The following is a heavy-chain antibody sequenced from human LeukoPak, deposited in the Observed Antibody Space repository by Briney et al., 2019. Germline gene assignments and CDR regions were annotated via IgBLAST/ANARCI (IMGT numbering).Heavy chain of an antibody. CDR3: AKVITTTVTTTYYFDY. Sequence: GGSLRLSCAASGFTFSSYEMNWVRQAPGKGLEWVSYISSSGSTIYYADSVKGRFTISRDNSKNTLYLQMNSLRAEDTAVYYCAKVITTTVTTTYYFDYWGQGTLVTVSS. CDR1: GFTFSSYE. CDR2: ISSSGSTI. D-gene: IGHD4-17*01. J-gene: IGHJ4*02. V-gene: IGHV3-48*03.